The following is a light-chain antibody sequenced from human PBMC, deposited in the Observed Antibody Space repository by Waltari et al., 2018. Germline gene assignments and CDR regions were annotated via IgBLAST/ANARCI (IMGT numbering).Light chain of an antibody. CDR2: GAS. V-gene: IGKV1-39*01. Sequence: DIQMTQSPSSLSASVGDRVTITCRASQSISTYLNWYQQKPGQAPQVLIYGASSLQSGVPPRFVGRGSGTDFNLTINSLQPEDFATYYCQQTYSTPSLTFGGGTKVEIK. J-gene: IGKJ4*01. CDR1: QSISTY. CDR3: QQTYSTPSLT.